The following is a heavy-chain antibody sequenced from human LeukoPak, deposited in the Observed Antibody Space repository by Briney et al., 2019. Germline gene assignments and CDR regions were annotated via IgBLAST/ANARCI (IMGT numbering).Heavy chain of an antibody. CDR2: ISWNSGSI. D-gene: IGHD3-9*01. CDR1: GFTFDDYA. Sequence: GGSLRLSCAASGFTFDDYAMHWVRQAPGKGLEWVSGISWNSGSIGYADSVKGRFTISRDNAKNSLYLQMNSLRAEDTALYYCAKGSILYYDILTGYEGLGLIDHWGQGTLVTVSS. J-gene: IGHJ4*02. CDR3: AKGSILYYDILTGYEGLGLIDH. V-gene: IGHV3-9*01.